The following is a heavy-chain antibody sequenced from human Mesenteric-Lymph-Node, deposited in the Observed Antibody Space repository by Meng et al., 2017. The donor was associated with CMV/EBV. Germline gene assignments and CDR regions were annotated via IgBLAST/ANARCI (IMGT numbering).Heavy chain of an antibody. CDR1: GFTFDDYA. Sequence: GGSLRLSCAASGFTFDDYAMLWVRQAPGKGLEWVSRISGDGGNTYYADSMRGRFTVSRDNSKNSLYLQINRPKTEDTAFYYCAKAGRAQWALIDYWGQGTLVTVSS. CDR2: ISGDGGNT. CDR3: AKAGRAQWALIDY. J-gene: IGHJ4*02. V-gene: IGHV3-43D*03. D-gene: IGHD1-26*01.